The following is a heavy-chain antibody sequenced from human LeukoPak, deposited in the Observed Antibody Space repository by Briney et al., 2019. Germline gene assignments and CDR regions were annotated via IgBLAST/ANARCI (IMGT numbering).Heavy chain of an antibody. CDR2: IKDDGSVK. J-gene: IGHJ4*02. CDR1: GFSFSRFW. Sequence: GWSLRLSCTASGFSFSRFWMSWVRQAPGKGLEWVANIKDDGSVKNHVDSLKGRFSSSRDNARNSLYLQISSLRAEDTAVYYCAREVVATASAFDCWGQGTLVTVSS. D-gene: IGHD2-21*01. V-gene: IGHV3-7*03. CDR3: AREVVATASAFDC.